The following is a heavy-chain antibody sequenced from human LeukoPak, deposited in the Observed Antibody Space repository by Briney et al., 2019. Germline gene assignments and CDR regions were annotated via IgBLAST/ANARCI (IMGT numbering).Heavy chain of an antibody. J-gene: IGHJ4*02. CDR2: IGSDGSKK. D-gene: IGHD5/OR15-5a*01. V-gene: IGHV3-30*04. Sequence: GGSLSLTCVASGFMFSDHAFHWVRQSPDKGLEWVALIGSDGSKKYYADSVQGRFTVSRENSKYTLFLEMNTLRADDTAVYFCARQMTSTSLFDSAGQGTVATASS. CDR3: ARQMTSTSLFDS. CDR1: GFMFSDHA.